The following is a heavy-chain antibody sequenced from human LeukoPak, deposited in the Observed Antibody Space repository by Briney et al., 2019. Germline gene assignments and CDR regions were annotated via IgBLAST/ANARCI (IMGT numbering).Heavy chain of an antibody. CDR1: GDSLGTYY. CDR2: IYLGVST. D-gene: IGHD2-2*01. J-gene: IGHJ6*04. CDR3: ARWALKGYYADV. Sequence: SETLSLTRTISGDSLGTYYWTWVRQPPGKGLEWIGYIYLGVSTNYNPSLKSRVTLSVDTSKNQFSLRLTSLTAADTATYYCARWALKGYYADVWGTGTTVIVSS. V-gene: IGHV4-4*09.